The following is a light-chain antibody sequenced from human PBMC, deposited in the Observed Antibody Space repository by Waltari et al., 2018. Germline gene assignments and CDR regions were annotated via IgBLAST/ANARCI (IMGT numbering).Light chain of an antibody. V-gene: IGLV2-14*01. Sequence: QSALTQPASVSGSPGQSITISCTGTSSDVGGYNYVSWYQQHPGKVPKLLIFDVSNRPSGVSSSLSGSKSGNTASLTISGLQAEDESDYYCCSFTSRSTWVFGGGTKLTVL. CDR2: DVS. CDR3: CSFTSRSTWV. J-gene: IGLJ3*02. CDR1: SSDVGGYNY.